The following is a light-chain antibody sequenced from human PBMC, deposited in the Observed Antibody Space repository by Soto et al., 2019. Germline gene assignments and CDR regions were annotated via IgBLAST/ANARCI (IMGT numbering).Light chain of an antibody. CDR2: EIN. CDR3: SAFAGSNNFPYV. V-gene: IGLV2-8*01. CDR1: SSDVGAYDY. J-gene: IGLJ1*01. Sequence: QSALTQPPAASGSAAQSVTISCTVTSSDVGAYDYVSWYQQHPGKAPKLMIYEINKRPSGVPDRFSGPKSGNTASLTVSGLQAEDEADYYCSAFAGSNNFPYVFGTGTKVTVL.